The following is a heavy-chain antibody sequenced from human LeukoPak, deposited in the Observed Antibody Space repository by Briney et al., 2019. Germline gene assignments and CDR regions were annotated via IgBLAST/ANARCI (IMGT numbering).Heavy chain of an antibody. J-gene: IGHJ4*02. Sequence: SETLSLTCTVSGGSISSYYWSWIRQPPGKGLEWIGYIYYSGSTNYNPSLKSRVTISVDTSKNQFPLKLSSVTAADTAVYYCASYSYGYFNYWGQGTLVTVSS. CDR3: ASYSYGYFNY. CDR2: IYYSGST. V-gene: IGHV4-59*01. D-gene: IGHD5-18*01. CDR1: GGSISSYY.